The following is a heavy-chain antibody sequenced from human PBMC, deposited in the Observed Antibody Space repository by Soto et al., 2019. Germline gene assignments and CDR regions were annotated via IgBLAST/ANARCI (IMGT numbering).Heavy chain of an antibody. Sequence: EVQLLESGGGLVQPGGSLRLSCAASGFTFSSYAMSWVRQAPGKGLEWVSAISGSGGSTYYADSVKGRFTISRDNSKNTLYLQMNSLRAEDTAVYYCAKTLGDCSGGSCYSLLGWFDPWGQGTLVTVSS. D-gene: IGHD2-15*01. CDR2: ISGSGGST. V-gene: IGHV3-23*01. CDR3: AKTLGDCSGGSCYSLLGWFDP. CDR1: GFTFSSYA. J-gene: IGHJ5*02.